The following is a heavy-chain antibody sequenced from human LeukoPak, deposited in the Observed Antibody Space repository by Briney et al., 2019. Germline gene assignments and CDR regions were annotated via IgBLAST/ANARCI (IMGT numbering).Heavy chain of an antibody. Sequence: ASVTVSCKASGYTFSSYYMHWVRQAPGQGLEWMGIINPSGGSTSYAQKFQSRVTMTRDTSTSTVYMEVGSLRSEDTAVYYCARSWASSRGFDFWGQGALVTVSS. V-gene: IGHV1-46*01. J-gene: IGHJ4*02. CDR2: INPSGGST. CDR3: ARSWASSRGFDF. D-gene: IGHD3-10*01. CDR1: GYTFSSYY.